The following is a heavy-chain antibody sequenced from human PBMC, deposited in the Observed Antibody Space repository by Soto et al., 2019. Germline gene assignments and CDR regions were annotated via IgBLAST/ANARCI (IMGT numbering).Heavy chain of an antibody. D-gene: IGHD2-2*01. CDR2: ISYDGSNK. V-gene: IGHV3-30*18. CDR1: GFTFSSYG. CDR3: AKDLGYCSSTSCYEVYYYYGTDV. Sequence: QVQLVESGGGVVQPGRSLRLSCAASGFTFSSYGMHWVRQAPGKGLEWVAVISYDGSNKYYADSVKGRFTISRDNSKNTLYLQMNCLRAEDTAVYYCAKDLGYCSSTSCYEVYYYYGTDVWCQGTTFTVSS. J-gene: IGHJ6*02.